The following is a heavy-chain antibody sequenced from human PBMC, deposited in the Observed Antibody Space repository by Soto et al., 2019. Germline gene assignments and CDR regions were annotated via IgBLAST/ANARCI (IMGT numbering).Heavy chain of an antibody. CDR1: GFTFSTYG. Sequence: QVQLVESGGGEVQPGRYLTISCAASGFTFSTYGMHCVRQTPGKVLEWVAVISYDGTNKFYSDSVKGRFTISRDNFKNTLTLQMNSLRADDTAVYSCAKDLQSYGDYDYYCYGMDVWGLGTRVTVSS. J-gene: IGHJ6*02. CDR3: AKDLQSYGDYDYYCYGMDV. CDR2: ISYDGTNK. V-gene: IGHV3-30*18. D-gene: IGHD4-17*01.